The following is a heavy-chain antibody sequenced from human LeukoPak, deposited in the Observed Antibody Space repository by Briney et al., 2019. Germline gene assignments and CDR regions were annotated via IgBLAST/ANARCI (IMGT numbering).Heavy chain of an antibody. CDR1: GFSVSSNY. Sequence: GGSLRLSCAASGFSVSSNYMNWVRQAPGKGLEWVSVIYSGGSTYYADSVKGRFTISRDNSKNTLYLQMNSLRAEDTAVYYCASGYSGYDRGYWGHGTLVTVSS. D-gene: IGHD5-12*01. V-gene: IGHV3-53*01. CDR3: ASGYSGYDRGY. CDR2: IYSGGST. J-gene: IGHJ4*01.